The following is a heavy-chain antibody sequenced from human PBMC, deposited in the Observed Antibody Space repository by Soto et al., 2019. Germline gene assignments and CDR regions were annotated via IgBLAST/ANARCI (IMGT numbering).Heavy chain of an antibody. V-gene: IGHV3-33*01. J-gene: IGHJ5*02. CDR1: GFTFSDYG. D-gene: IGHD6-13*01. Sequence: QVQLVASGGGVVQPGTSLRLSCAASGFTFSDYGMHWVRQAPGKGLEWVAVIWFDGSVTYHADSVKGRFTISRDNSKNSLYLQMDSLRVEDTAVYFCARDFADRTRAAAHLFDPWGQGALVTVSS. CDR3: ARDFADRTRAAAHLFDP. CDR2: IWFDGSVT.